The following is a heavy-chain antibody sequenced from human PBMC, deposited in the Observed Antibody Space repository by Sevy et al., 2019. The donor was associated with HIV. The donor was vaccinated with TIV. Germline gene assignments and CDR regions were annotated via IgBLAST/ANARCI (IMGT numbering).Heavy chain of an antibody. J-gene: IGHJ4*02. CDR1: GGSISSGSHY. Sequence: SETLSLTCTVSGGSISSGSHYWSWIRQPAGKGLEWIGRIYTSGSTNYNPSLKSRVTISVDTSKNQFSLKLSSVTAADTAVYYCARESGDCSSTSCYEGVFDYWGQGTLVTVSS. CDR3: ARESGDCSSTSCYEGVFDY. D-gene: IGHD2-2*01. V-gene: IGHV4-61*02. CDR2: IYTSGST.